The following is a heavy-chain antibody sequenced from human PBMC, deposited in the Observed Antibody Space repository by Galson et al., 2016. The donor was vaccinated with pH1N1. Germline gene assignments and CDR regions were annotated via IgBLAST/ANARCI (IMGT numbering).Heavy chain of an antibody. CDR2: IFPGASDT. V-gene: IGHV5-51*01. J-gene: IGHJ4*02. CDR1: GYSFTRYW. Sequence: QSGAEVKKPGESLKISCKGSGYSFTRYWICCVRQMPGKGLEWMGIIFPGASDTRYSRSFQGRVTISADKSISTAYLQWSSLKASDTAMYYCARHSGDGYRYGSERYFDYWGQGTLVTVSS. D-gene: IGHD5-18*01. CDR3: ARHSGDGYRYGSERYFDY.